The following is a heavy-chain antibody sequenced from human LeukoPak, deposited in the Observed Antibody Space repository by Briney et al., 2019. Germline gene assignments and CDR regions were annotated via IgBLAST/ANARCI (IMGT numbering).Heavy chain of an antibody. Sequence: PSQTLSLTCTVSGVSVSSGFYYWSWIRQPAGKGLEWIGRIDNSGTTNSNPSLKSRVTISLDTSKNQFSLKLSSVTAADTAVYYCAREVLDTAFNWFAPWGQGTLVTVSS. J-gene: IGHJ5*02. CDR2: IDNSGTT. D-gene: IGHD5-18*01. CDR1: GVSVSSGFYY. CDR3: AREVLDTAFNWFAP. V-gene: IGHV4-61*02.